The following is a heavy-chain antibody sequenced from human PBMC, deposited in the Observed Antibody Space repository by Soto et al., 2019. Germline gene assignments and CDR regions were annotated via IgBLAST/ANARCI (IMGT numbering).Heavy chain of an antibody. V-gene: IGHV4-31*03. Sequence: QVQLQESGPGLVKPSQTVSLTCTVSGGSITSGGHYWSWIRQHPGKGLEWIGYIYYSGDANYNPSLRSRVASSADTSQTQFSLTLTSLTAADTAVYYCARVNYYDSSGDYIGFDYWGQGILVTVSS. D-gene: IGHD3-22*01. CDR3: ARVNYYDSSGDYIGFDY. J-gene: IGHJ4*02. CDR1: GGSITSGGHY. CDR2: IYYSGDA.